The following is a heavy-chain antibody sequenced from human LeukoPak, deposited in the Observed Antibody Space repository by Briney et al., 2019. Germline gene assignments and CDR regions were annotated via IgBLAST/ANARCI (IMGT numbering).Heavy chain of an antibody. CDR3: ARLRFRSGELRKGYYYYGMDV. J-gene: IGHJ6*02. V-gene: IGHV1-69*13. D-gene: IGHD1-26*01. CDR1: GGTFSSYA. CDR2: IIPIFGTA. Sequence: SVKVSCKASGGTFSSYAISWVRQAPGQGLEWMGGIIPIFGTANYAQKFQGRVTITADESTSTAYMELSSLRSEDTAVYYCARLRFRSGELRKGYYYYGMDVWGQGTTVTVSS.